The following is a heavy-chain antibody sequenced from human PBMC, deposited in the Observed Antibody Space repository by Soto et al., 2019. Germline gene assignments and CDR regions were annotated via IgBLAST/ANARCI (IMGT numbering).Heavy chain of an antibody. CDR1: GGSFSSGGDY. D-gene: IGHD2-15*01. J-gene: IGHJ6*02. CDR2: IYYSGST. Sequence: QVQLQESGPGLVKPSQTLSLTCTVSGGSFSSGGDYWSWIRQHPGKGLEWIGYIYYSGSTYYNPSLKSRVTLSVDTSKNHFSLKLSSVTAADTAVYYCARATPYYYYGMDVWGQGTTVTVSS. CDR3: ARATPYYYYGMDV. V-gene: IGHV4-31*03.